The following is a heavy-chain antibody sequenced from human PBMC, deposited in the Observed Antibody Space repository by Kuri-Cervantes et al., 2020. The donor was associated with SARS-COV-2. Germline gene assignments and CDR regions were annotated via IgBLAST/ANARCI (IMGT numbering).Heavy chain of an antibody. Sequence: GSLRLSCTVSGGSISSYYWNWIRQPPGKGLEWTGYIYYSGSTNYNPSLKSRVTISVDTSKNQFSLKLSSVTAADTAVYYCARQGSSGWYLGYWGQGTLVTVSS. V-gene: IGHV4-59*08. CDR1: GGSISSYY. J-gene: IGHJ4*02. CDR3: ARQGSSGWYLGY. D-gene: IGHD6-19*01. CDR2: IYYSGST.